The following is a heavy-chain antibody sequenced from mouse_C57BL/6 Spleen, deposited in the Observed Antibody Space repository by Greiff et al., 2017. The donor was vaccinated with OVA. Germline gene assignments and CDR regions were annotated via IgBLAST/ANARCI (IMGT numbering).Heavy chain of an antibody. Sequence: VKLQQPGAELVRPGSSVKLSCKASGYTFTSYWMDWVKQRPGQGLEWIGNIYPSDSETHYNQKFKDKATLTVDKSSSTAYMQLSSLTSEDSAVYYCARGGTTVVADYWGQGTTLTVSS. D-gene: IGHD1-1*01. CDR2: IYPSDSET. V-gene: IGHV1-61*01. J-gene: IGHJ2*01. CDR3: ARGGTTVVADY. CDR1: GYTFTSYW.